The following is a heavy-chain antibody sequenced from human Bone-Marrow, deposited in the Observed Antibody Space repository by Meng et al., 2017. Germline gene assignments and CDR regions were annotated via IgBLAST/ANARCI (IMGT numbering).Heavy chain of an antibody. J-gene: IGHJ1*01. CDR1: GASVNTSSYY. V-gene: IGHV4-61*01. Sequence: QVQLQESGPGLVRSSETLSLTCTVSGASVNTSSYYWSWIRQPPGRGLELIGFIYQSGSTNNNPSLKSRVTISLDMSSNQFSLTLNSVTAADTAIYYCARGVVADPPGDWGRGTLVTVSS. CDR2: IYQSGST. CDR3: ARGVVADPPGD. D-gene: IGHD2-15*01.